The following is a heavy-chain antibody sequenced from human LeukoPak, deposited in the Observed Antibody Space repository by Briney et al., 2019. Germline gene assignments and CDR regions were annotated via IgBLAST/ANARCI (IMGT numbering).Heavy chain of an antibody. Sequence: SETLSLTCTVSGGSISSYYWSWLRQPPGKGLEWIGYIYYSGSTNYNPSLKSRVTISVDTSKNQFSLKLSSVTAADTAVYYCARGYSSGWSLMPDYWGQGTLVTVSS. J-gene: IGHJ4*02. V-gene: IGHV4-59*01. CDR2: IYYSGST. CDR3: ARGYSSGWSLMPDY. D-gene: IGHD6-19*01. CDR1: GGSISSYY.